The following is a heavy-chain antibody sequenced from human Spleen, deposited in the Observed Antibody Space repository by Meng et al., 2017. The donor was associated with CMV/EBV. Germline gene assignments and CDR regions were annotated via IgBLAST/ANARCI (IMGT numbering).Heavy chain of an antibody. CDR3: ARDRGITNYFDF. J-gene: IGHJ4*02. Sequence: ASVKVSCKASGYTFTSYYLHWVRQAPGQGLEWMGMINPDGGSTSYAQKFQDRIIMTKDTSTNTVYMELSSLRSEDTAIYYCARDRGITNYFDFWGQGTLVTVSS. CDR1: GYTFTSYY. CDR2: INPDGGST. V-gene: IGHV1-46*01. D-gene: IGHD3-10*01.